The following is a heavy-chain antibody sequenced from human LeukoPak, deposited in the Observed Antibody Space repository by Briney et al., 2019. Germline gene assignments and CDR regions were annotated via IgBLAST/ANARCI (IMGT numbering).Heavy chain of an antibody. D-gene: IGHD2-8*01. CDR1: GYTFTSYY. Sequence: ASVKVSCKASGYTFTSYYMHWVRQPPGQGLEWMGIINPSGGSTSYAQKFQGRVTMTRDMSTSTVYMELSSLRSEDTAVYYCAREMVCTNGVCYGGPFDYWGQGTLVTVSS. V-gene: IGHV1-46*01. CDR3: AREMVCTNGVCYGGPFDY. J-gene: IGHJ4*02. CDR2: INPSGGST.